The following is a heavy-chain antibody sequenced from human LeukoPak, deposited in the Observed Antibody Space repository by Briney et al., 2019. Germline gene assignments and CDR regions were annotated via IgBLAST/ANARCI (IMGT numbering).Heavy chain of an antibody. D-gene: IGHD5-12*01. CDR2: ISSSSSYI. CDR1: GFTFSSYS. J-gene: IGHJ6*03. Sequence: GGSLRLSCAASGFTFSSYSMNWVRQAPGKGLEWVSSISSSSSYIYYADSVKGRFTISRDNSKNTLYLQMNSLRAEDTAVYYCAMDSGYDLTDYYYYYYMDVWGKGTTVTISS. V-gene: IGHV3-21*04. CDR3: AMDSGYDLTDYYYYYYMDV.